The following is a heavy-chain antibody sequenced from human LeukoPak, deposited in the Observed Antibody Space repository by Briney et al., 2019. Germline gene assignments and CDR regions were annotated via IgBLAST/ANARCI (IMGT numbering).Heavy chain of an antibody. J-gene: IGHJ4*02. V-gene: IGHV3-9*01. CDR1: GFTFDDYA. CDR3: ARAGTYYYDNSGYSN. Sequence: PGGSLRLSCAASGFTFDDYAMHWVRQAPGKGLEWVSGISWNSGSIGYADSVKGRFTISRDNAKNTLYLQMNSLRAEDTAVYYCARAGTYYYDNSGYSNWGQGTLVTVSS. CDR2: ISWNSGSI. D-gene: IGHD3-22*01.